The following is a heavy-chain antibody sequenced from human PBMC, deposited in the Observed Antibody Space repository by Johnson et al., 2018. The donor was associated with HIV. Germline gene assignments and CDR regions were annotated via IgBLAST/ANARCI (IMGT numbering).Heavy chain of an antibody. V-gene: IGHV3-53*01. Sequence: VQLVESGGGLIQPGGSLRLSCAASRFTVSSTHMSWVRQAPGKGLEWVSVIYSGGTTYHADSVKGRFTISRDNSKNTLYVQMNSLRAEDTAVYYCATGSVVVVAADGLLQLHDAFDIWGQGTMVTVSS. J-gene: IGHJ3*02. CDR3: ATGSVVVVAADGLLQLHDAFDI. CDR1: RFTVSSTH. D-gene: IGHD2-15*01. CDR2: IYSGGTT.